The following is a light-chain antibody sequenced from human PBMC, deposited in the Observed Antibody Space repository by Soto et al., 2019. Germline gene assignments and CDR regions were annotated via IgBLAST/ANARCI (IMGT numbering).Light chain of an antibody. Sequence: DIQMTQSPSTLSASVEDRVTITCRASQSISSWLAWYQQKPGKAPKLLIYDASSLESGVPSRFSGSGSGTEFTLTISSLQPDDFATYYCQQYNSYPSFGQGTRLEIK. CDR3: QQYNSYPS. CDR1: QSISSW. V-gene: IGKV1-5*01. CDR2: DAS. J-gene: IGKJ5*01.